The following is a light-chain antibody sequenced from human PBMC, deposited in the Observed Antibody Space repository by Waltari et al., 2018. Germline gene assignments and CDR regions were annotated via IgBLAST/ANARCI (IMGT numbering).Light chain of an antibody. J-gene: IGLJ1*01. Sequence: QSALTQPASVSGSPGQSLTISCTGTSSDVGGYKFVSWYQQHPDIAPKLVIFDVSNRPSGISSRFSGSKSGNTASLTISGLQPEDEADYYCSSFASGDTHVFGTGTKLTVL. CDR3: SSFASGDTHV. CDR1: SSDVGGYKF. V-gene: IGLV2-14*03. CDR2: DVS.